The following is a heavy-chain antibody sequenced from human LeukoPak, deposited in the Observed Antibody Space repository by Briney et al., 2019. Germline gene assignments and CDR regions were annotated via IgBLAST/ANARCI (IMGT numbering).Heavy chain of an antibody. CDR3: ARHRHTNNPPEYFGS. D-gene: IGHD1-14*01. Sequence: GESLKISCKGSGYSFTTYWIGWVRQMPGKGLEWMEIIYPGDSDARYSPSFQGQVTISADKSISTAYLQWSSLKASDTAMYYCARHRHTNNPPEYFGSWGQGTLVTVSS. V-gene: IGHV5-51*01. J-gene: IGHJ4*02. CDR1: GYSFTTYW. CDR2: IYPGDSDA.